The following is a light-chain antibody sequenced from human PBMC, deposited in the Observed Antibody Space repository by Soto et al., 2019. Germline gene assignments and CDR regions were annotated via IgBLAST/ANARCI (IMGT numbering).Light chain of an antibody. V-gene: IGKV3-20*01. J-gene: IGKJ1*01. CDR1: QSVSSN. CDR2: GAS. Sequence: DIVVTQSPGTLSCSPGERATLSCRASQSVSSNLAWYQQKPGQAPRLLIYGASSRATGIPDRFSGSGSGTDFTLTISRLEPEDFAVYYCQQYDSSPRTFGQGTKVDI. CDR3: QQYDSSPRT.